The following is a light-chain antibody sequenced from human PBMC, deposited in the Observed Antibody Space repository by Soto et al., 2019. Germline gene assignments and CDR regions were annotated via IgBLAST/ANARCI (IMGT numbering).Light chain of an antibody. CDR1: QTVSSY. CDR2: ATS. CDR3: QQSYSTPRT. Sequence: DIQMTQSPSSLSASVGDRVNITCRASQTVSSYLNWYQQKPGTVPKLLIYATSNLQSGVPSRFSGRGFGTDFTLTISSLQPEDFATYYCQQSYSTPRTFGQGTKVDIK. V-gene: IGKV1-39*01. J-gene: IGKJ1*01.